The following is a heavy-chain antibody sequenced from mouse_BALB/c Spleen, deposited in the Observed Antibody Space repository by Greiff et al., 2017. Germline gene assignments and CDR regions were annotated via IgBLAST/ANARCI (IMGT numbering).Heavy chain of an antibody. CDR1: GFSLTDYG. D-gene: IGHD1-1*01. V-gene: IGHV2-6-5*01. CDR2: IWGGGST. Sequence: VKLMESGPGLVAPSQSLSITCTVSGFSLTDYGVSWIRQPPGKGLEWLGVIWGGGSTYYNSALKSRLSISKDNSKSQVFLKMNSLQTDDTAMYYCAKHPLYYGSSYWYFDVWGAGTTVTVSS. J-gene: IGHJ1*01. CDR3: AKHPLYYGSSYWYFDV.